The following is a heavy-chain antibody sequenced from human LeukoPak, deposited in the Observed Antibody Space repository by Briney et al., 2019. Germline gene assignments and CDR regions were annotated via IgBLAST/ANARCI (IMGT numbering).Heavy chain of an antibody. V-gene: IGHV4-39*02. CDR3: TRGSYDVLTGRSTLGEY. J-gene: IGHJ4*02. D-gene: IGHD3-9*01. CDR2: IYYSGST. CDR1: CGSITGSSYY. Sequence: SETLSLTCTISCGSITGSSYYWGWIRQSPGKGLEWIGNIYYSGSTYYNSSLKSRLTISIYTSKNLFSLRLTSVTASDPAVYFCTRGSYDVLTGRSTLGEYWGQGTLVAVPS.